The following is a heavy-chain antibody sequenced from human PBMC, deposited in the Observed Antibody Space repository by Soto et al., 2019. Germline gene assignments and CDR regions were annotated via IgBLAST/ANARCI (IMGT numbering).Heavy chain of an antibody. V-gene: IGHV3-23*01. Sequence: GGSLRLSCAASGFTFSNSAMSWVRQAPGKGLEWVSSISDSGGRTWYSESGKGRFTISRDNSRNTLYLQMNRLRADDTAVYFCAKDGDDSRPPDAFDIWGQGTMVTVSS. CDR1: GFTFSNSA. J-gene: IGHJ3*02. CDR2: ISDSGGRT. D-gene: IGHD7-27*01. CDR3: AKDGDDSRPPDAFDI.